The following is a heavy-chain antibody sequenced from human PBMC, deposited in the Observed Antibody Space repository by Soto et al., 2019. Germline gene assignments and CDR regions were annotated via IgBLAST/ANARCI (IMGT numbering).Heavy chain of an antibody. Sequence: SGGSLRLPCAASGFTFDDYGMSWARQDPGKGLEWVSGVNWNGGSTGYADSVKGRFTISRDNAKNSLYLQMNSLRAEDTAFYYCVRGASLNFDYWGQGTLVTVSS. J-gene: IGHJ4*02. CDR3: VRGASLNFDY. D-gene: IGHD1-26*01. CDR1: GFTFDDYG. V-gene: IGHV3-20*04. CDR2: VNWNGGST.